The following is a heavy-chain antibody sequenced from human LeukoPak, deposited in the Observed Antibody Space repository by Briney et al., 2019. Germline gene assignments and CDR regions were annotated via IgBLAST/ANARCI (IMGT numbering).Heavy chain of an antibody. V-gene: IGHV3-23*01. CDR1: GFTFSSYA. CDR3: AKEASTDSWSGQQILFDP. D-gene: IGHD3-3*01. CDR2: ISGSADST. J-gene: IGHJ5*02. Sequence: GGSLRLSCAASGFTFSSYAMAWVRQAPGKGLEWVSAISGSADSTYYADSVKGRFTISRDNSKNTLFLQMNSLRAGDTAVYYCAKEASTDSWSGQQILFDPWGQGTLVIVSS.